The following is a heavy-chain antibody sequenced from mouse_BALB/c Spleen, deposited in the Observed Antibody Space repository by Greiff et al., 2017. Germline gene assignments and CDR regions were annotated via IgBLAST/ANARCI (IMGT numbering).Heavy chain of an antibody. D-gene: IGHD2-1*01. CDR1: GFTFTDYN. CDR2: IYPYIGGT. V-gene: IGHV1S29*02. CDR3: TSRFYCGNYANCFAY. J-gene: IGHJ3*01. Sequence: EVQLQESGPELVKPGASVKISCKASGFTFTDYNMHWVRQTHGKSLEWIGYIYPYIGGTCYNQKIKSKAILTVDTSSNTDYMVLRSLTSEDSAVYYCTSRFYCGNYANCFAYWGQGTLVTVSA.